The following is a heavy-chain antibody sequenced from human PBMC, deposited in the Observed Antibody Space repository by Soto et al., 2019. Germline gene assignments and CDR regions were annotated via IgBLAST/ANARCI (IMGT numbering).Heavy chain of an antibody. V-gene: IGHV1-69*08. D-gene: IGHD4-17*01. Sequence: QVQLVQSGAEVKKPGSSVKVSCKASGGTFSSYTISWVRQAPGQGLEWMGRIIPILGIANYAQKFQGRVRITADKSTSTAYMELSSLRSEDTAVYYCAREKMRSGDRGNFDLWGRGTLVTVSS. CDR3: AREKMRSGDRGNFDL. CDR2: IIPILGIA. J-gene: IGHJ2*01. CDR1: GGTFSSYT.